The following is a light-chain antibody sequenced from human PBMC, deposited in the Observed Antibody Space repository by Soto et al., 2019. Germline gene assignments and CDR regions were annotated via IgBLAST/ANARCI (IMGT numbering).Light chain of an antibody. CDR1: SSDVGSYNL. CDR3: SSYTSSSTRV. V-gene: IGLV2-14*02. Sequence: QSALTQPRSVSGSPGQSGTISCTRTSSDVGSYNLVSWYQQHPGKAPKLMMYEGTKRPSGVSNRFSGSKSVNTATLTISGLQAEDEADYYCSSYTSSSTRVFGTGTKVTVL. CDR2: EGT. J-gene: IGLJ1*01.